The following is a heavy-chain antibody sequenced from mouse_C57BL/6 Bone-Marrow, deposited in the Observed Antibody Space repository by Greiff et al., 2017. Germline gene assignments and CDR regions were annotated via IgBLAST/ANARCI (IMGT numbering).Heavy chain of an antibody. CDR3: ARLGVYDVDYYAMDY. Sequence: VQLQQSGPELVKPGASVKISCKASGYTFTDYYINWVKQRPGQGLEWIGWFFPGSGSTNYNEKFKGKATLTVDKSSSTAYMLLSSLTSEDSAVYFGARLGVYDVDYYAMDYWGQGTSVTVSS. J-gene: IGHJ4*01. CDR1: GYTFTDYY. CDR2: FFPGSGST. D-gene: IGHD2-12*01. V-gene: IGHV1-75*01.